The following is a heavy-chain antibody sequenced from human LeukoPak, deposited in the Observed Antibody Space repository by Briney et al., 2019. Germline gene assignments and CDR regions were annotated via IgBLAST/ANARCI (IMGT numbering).Heavy chain of an antibody. J-gene: IGHJ4*02. CDR2: ISGSGGST. Sequence: GGSLRLSCVVSGFTFSNAWMSWVRQAPGKGLEWVSSISGSGGSTSYADSVKGRFTISRDNSKNTLYLQMNSLRAEDTAIYYCARVAGTKCFDYWGQGTLVTVSS. V-gene: IGHV3-23*01. CDR1: GFTFSNAW. D-gene: IGHD6-19*01. CDR3: ARVAGTKCFDY.